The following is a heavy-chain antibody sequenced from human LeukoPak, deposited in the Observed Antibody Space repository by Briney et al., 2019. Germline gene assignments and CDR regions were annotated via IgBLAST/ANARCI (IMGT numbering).Heavy chain of an antibody. CDR3: ARVGVLNPRWFDP. V-gene: IGHV1-3*01. D-gene: IGHD2-8*01. CDR2: INAGNGNT. Sequence: ASVKVSCKASGYTFTSYTMHWVRQAPGQRLEWMGWINAGNGNTKYSQKFQGRVAITRDTSASTAYMELSSLRSEDTAVHYCARVGVLNPRWFDPWGQGTLVTVSS. J-gene: IGHJ5*02. CDR1: GYTFTSYT.